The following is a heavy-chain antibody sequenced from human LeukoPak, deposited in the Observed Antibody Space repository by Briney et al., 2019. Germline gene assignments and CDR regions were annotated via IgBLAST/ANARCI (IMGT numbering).Heavy chain of an antibody. D-gene: IGHD3/OR15-3a*01. V-gene: IGHV4-59*10. J-gene: IGHJ4*02. CDR2: IYTSGST. Sequence: SETLSLTCAVYGGSFSGYYWSWIRQPAGKGLEWIGRIYTSGSTNYNPSLKSRVTMSVDTSKNQFSLKLSSVTAADTAVYYCARVRGTGYSYYFDYWGQGTLATVSS. CDR1: GGSFSGYY. CDR3: ARVRGTGYSYYFDY.